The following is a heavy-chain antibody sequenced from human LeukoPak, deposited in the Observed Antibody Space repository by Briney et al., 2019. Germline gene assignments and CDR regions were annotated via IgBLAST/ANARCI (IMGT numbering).Heavy chain of an antibody. D-gene: IGHD6-13*01. J-gene: IGHJ4*02. Sequence: GGSLRLSCAASGFNVSSNYMTWIRQAPGKGLEWVSLIYGADAAYYAESVRGRFMISRDNLKDTLFLQMNSLRVEDTAVYYCVTSTGQQFIPYDYWGQGTHVTVSS. CDR1: GFNVSSNY. CDR3: VTSTGQQFIPYDY. V-gene: IGHV3-66*02. CDR2: IYGADAA.